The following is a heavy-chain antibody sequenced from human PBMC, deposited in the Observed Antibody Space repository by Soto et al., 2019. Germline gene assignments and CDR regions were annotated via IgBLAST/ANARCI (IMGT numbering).Heavy chain of an antibody. D-gene: IGHD4-17*01. J-gene: IGHJ6*03. CDR1: GGSISSSSYY. V-gene: IGHV4-39*01. CDR3: ARHRGYGDQKGTLYYYYYYMDV. Sequence: SETLSLTCTVSGGSISSSSYYWGWIRQPPGKGLEWIGSIYYSGSTYYNPSLKSRVTISVDTSKNQFSLKLGSVTAADTAVYYCARHRGYGDQKGTLYYYYYYMDVWGKGTTVTVSS. CDR2: IYYSGST.